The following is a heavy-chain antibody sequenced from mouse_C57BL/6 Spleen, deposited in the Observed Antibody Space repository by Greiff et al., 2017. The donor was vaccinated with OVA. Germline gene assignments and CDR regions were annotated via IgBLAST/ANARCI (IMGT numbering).Heavy chain of an antibody. D-gene: IGHD2-5*01. J-gene: IGHJ4*01. CDR3: AKTDSNSRAMDY. CDR2: IWRGGST. Sequence: VQLQQSGPGLVQPSQSLSITCTVSGFSLTSYGVHWVRQSPGKGLEWLGVIWRGGSTDYNAAFMSRLSITKDNTKSQVFFKMNSLQADDTAIYYCAKTDSNSRAMDYWGQGTSVTVSS. V-gene: IGHV2-5*01. CDR1: GFSLTSYG.